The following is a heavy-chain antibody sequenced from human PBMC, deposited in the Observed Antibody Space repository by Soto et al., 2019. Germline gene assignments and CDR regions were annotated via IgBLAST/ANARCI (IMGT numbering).Heavy chain of an antibody. CDR1: GFIFANYG. D-gene: IGHD1-1*01. CDR2: ITYEGSNK. Sequence: QEQLVESGGGVVQPGRSLRLSCAASGFIFANYGMHWVRQAPGKGLEWVALITYEGSNKYYADAVKGRFTISRDNAKNMVSLQMDSLRAEDTAVYYCAKARGANNWANYYGLDVWGQRTTVTVSS. V-gene: IGHV3-30*18. J-gene: IGHJ6*02. CDR3: AKARGANNWANYYGLDV.